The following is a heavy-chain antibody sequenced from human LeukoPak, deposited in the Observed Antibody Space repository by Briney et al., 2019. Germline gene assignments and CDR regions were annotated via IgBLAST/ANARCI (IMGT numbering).Heavy chain of an antibody. CDR3: ARDFYCDNGECFDN. D-gene: IGHD2-8*01. CDR1: GFTFSSYS. Sequence: GGSLRLSCATSGFTFSSYSMNWVRQAPGKGLEWVSPINTGSTYINYADSVKGRFTISRDNAKNSLYLQMNSLRAEDTAVYYCARDFYCDNGECFDNWGQGTLVTVSS. V-gene: IGHV3-21*01. J-gene: IGHJ4*02. CDR2: INTGSTYI.